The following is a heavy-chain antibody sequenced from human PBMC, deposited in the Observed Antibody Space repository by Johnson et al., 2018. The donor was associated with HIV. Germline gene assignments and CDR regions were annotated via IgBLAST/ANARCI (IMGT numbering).Heavy chain of an antibody. Sequence: QVQVVESGGGLVQPGGSLRLSCAVSGFTFSGYGMHWVRQTPGKGLAWVAFIRHDGNNKYYGESMKGRLIISRDNSKNMLYLEMQSLTTEDTAVYYCARAPHDAFDVWGQGTMVTVSS. CDR3: ARAPHDAFDV. CDR1: GFTFSGYG. J-gene: IGHJ3*01. V-gene: IGHV3-30*02. CDR2: IRHDGNNK.